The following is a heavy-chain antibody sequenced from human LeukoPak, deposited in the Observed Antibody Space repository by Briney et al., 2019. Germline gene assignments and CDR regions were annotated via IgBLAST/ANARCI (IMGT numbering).Heavy chain of an antibody. J-gene: IGHJ4*02. CDR3: AKASFGGVTPFDY. D-gene: IGHD3-16*01. Sequence: GASVKVSCKASGYTFSSYAMSWVRQAPGKGLEWVSAISGSGGSTYYADSVKGRFTISRDNSKNTLYLQMNSLRAEDTAVYYCAKASFGGVTPFDYWGQGTLVTVSS. CDR1: GYTFSSYA. V-gene: IGHV3-23*01. CDR2: ISGSGGST.